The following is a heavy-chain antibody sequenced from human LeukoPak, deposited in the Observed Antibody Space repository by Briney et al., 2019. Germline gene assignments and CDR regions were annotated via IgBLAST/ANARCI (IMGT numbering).Heavy chain of an antibody. J-gene: IGHJ4*02. V-gene: IGHV3-48*01. D-gene: IGHD6-13*01. CDR2: ISATGGTI. CDR3: ARQSSEGPAAGLDY. CDR1: GFTFSSNG. Sequence: PGGSLRLSCAASGFTFSSNGMNWVRQAPGKGLEWVSYISATGGTIYYADSVKGRFTISRDNAKNSLYLQMNSLRAEDTAVYYCARQSSEGPAAGLDYWGQGTLVTVSS.